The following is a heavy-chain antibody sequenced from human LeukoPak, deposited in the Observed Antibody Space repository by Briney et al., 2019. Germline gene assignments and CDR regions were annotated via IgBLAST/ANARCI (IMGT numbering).Heavy chain of an antibody. CDR1: VGSLSSYY. CDR3: ARHFVDEQLGLFDY. V-gene: IGHV4-59*08. J-gene: IGHJ4*02. Sequence: SETLSLTCTFSVGSLSSYYWRWIRRPPGRGLEWIGYIYYRGSTNYNPSLKSRVTISVDTSNNQFALKLSSVTAADTAVYYCARHFVDEQLGLFDYWGQGALVPVSS. D-gene: IGHD6-6*01. CDR2: IYYRGST.